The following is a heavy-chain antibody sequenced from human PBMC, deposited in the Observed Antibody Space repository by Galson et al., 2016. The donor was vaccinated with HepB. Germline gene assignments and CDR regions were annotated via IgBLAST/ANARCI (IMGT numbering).Heavy chain of an antibody. CDR3: AKTSVPYCSSTSCFDFDY. V-gene: IGHV3-23*01. CDR2: ISGSGGST. Sequence: SLRLSCAASGFTFSSYAMSWVRQAPGKGLEWVSAISGSGGSTYYADSVKGRFTISRDNSKNTLYLQMSSLRAEDTAVYYCAKTSVPYCSSTSCFDFDYWGQGTLVTVSS. J-gene: IGHJ4*02. CDR1: GFTFSSYA. D-gene: IGHD2-2*01.